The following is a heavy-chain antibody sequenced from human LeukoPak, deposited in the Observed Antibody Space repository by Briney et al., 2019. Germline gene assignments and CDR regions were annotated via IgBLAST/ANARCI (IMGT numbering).Heavy chain of an antibody. Sequence: ASVKVSCKTSGYTFTHYGISWVRQAPGQGLEWMGGIIPIFGTANYAQKFQGRVTITADESTSTAYMELSSQRSEDTAVYYCALDPYYYDSQLYWFDPWGQGTLVTVSS. D-gene: IGHD3-22*01. J-gene: IGHJ5*02. CDR3: ALDPYYYDSQLYWFDP. V-gene: IGHV1-69*13. CDR2: IIPIFGTA. CDR1: GYTFTHYG.